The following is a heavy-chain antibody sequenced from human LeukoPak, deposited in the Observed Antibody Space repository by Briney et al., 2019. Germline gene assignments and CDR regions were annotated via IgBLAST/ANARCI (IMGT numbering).Heavy chain of an antibody. CDR1: GFTFSSYA. CDR3: ARADIAAAGTDY. V-gene: IGHV3-23*01. J-gene: IGHJ4*02. CDR2: ITYSGGNT. D-gene: IGHD6-13*01. Sequence: PGGSLRLSCAASGFTFSSYAMSWVRQAPGKGLVWVSAITYSGGNTYYADSVKGRFTISRDNAKNSLYLQMNSLRAEDTAVYYCARADIAAAGTDYWGQGTLVTVSS.